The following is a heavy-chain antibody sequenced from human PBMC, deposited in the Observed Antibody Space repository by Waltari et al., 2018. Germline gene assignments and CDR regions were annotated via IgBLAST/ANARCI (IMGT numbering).Heavy chain of an antibody. V-gene: IGHV1-8*01. Sequence: QVQLVQSGAEVKKPGASVKVSCKASGYTFTSYDINWVRPATGQGLEWMGWMNPNSGNTGYAQKFQGRVTMTRNTSISTAYMELSSLRSEDTAVYYCARSIFGRIVVVVARNYGMDVWGQGTTVTVSS. CDR2: MNPNSGNT. CDR3: ARSIFGRIVVVVARNYGMDV. D-gene: IGHD2-15*01. CDR1: GYTFTSYD. J-gene: IGHJ6*02.